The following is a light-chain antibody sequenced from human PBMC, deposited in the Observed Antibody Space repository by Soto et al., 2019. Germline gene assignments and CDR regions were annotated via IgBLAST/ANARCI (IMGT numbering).Light chain of an antibody. CDR1: SSDVGGYNY. CDR3: SSYTSSSTLLYV. J-gene: IGLJ1*01. V-gene: IGLV2-14*01. Sequence: QSALTQPASVSGSPGQSITISCTGTSSDVGGYNYVSWYQQHPGKAPKLMIYDVSNRPSGGSNRFSGSKSGNTASLTISGLQAEDEADYYCSSYTSSSTLLYVFGTRTKLTVL. CDR2: DVS.